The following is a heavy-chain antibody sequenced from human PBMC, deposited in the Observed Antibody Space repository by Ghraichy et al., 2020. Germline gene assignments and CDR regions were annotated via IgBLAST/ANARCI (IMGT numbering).Heavy chain of an antibody. D-gene: IGHD3-22*01. V-gene: IGHV3-23*01. CDR1: GFTFRSYA. J-gene: IGHJ4*02. Sequence: GSLRLSCAASGFTFRSYAMSWVRQAPGKGLEWVSAISGSGGSTYYADSVKGRFTISRDNSKNTLYLQMNSLRAEDTAVYYCARDRDYDSSGFGYWGQGTLVTVSS. CDR3: ARDRDYDSSGFGY. CDR2: ISGSGGST.